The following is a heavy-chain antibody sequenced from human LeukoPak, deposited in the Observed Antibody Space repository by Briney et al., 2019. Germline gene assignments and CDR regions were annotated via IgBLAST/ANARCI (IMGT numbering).Heavy chain of an antibody. V-gene: IGHV3-30*18. D-gene: IGHD6-13*01. CDR1: GFTFSSYG. CDR3: AKGLAAAELDY. CDR2: ISYDGSNK. J-gene: IGHJ4*02. Sequence: GGSLRLSCAASGFTFSSYGMHWVRQAPGKGLEWVAVISYDGSNKYYADSVKGRFTTSRDNSKNTLYLQMNSLRAEDTAVYYCAKGLAAAELDYWGQGTLVTVSS.